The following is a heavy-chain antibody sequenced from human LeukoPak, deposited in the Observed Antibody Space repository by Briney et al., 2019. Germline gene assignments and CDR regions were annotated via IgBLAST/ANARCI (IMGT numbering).Heavy chain of an antibody. CDR1: GFTFSSYA. CDR2: ISGSGGST. CDR3: ARSPDGYSYGYLY. J-gene: IGHJ4*02. Sequence: GGSLRLSCAASGFTFSSYAMSWVRQAPGKGLEWVSAISGSGGSTYYADSVKGRFTISRDNAKNSLYLQMSSLRAEDTAVYYCARSPDGYSYGYLYWGQGTLVTVSS. V-gene: IGHV3-23*01. D-gene: IGHD5-18*01.